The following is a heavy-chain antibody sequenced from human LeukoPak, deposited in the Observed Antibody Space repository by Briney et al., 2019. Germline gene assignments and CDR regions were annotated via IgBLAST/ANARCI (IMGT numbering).Heavy chain of an antibody. V-gene: IGHV3-23*01. J-gene: IGHJ4*02. Sequence: GGSLRLSCAASGFTFSSYAMSWVRQAPGKGLEWVSAISGSGGSTYYADSVKGRFTISRDNSKNTLYLQMNSLRAEDTAIYYCAKGGNWNGLNYFDYWGQGTLVTVSS. CDR1: GFTFSSYA. CDR3: AKGGNWNGLNYFDY. D-gene: IGHD1-1*01. CDR2: ISGSGGST.